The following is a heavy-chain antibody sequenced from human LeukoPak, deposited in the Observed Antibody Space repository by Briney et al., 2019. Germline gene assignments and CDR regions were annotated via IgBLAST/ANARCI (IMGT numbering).Heavy chain of an antibody. Sequence: PSETLSLTCTVSGGSISTYYWSWIRQPPGKGLEWIGYIYYTGSTNYNPPLKSRVTISVDTSKNQFSLRLSSVTAADTAVYYCARVAPGSPWFDPWGQGTLVTVSS. CDR2: IYYTGST. CDR1: GGSISTYY. V-gene: IGHV4-59*01. J-gene: IGHJ5*02. D-gene: IGHD3-10*01. CDR3: ARVAPGSPWFDP.